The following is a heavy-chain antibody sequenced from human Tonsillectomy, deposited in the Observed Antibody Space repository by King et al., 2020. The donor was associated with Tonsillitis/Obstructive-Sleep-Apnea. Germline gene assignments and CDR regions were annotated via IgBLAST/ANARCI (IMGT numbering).Heavy chain of an antibody. D-gene: IGHD3-3*01. CDR3: ARGPDLWSGYYCDY. J-gene: IGHJ4*02. Sequence: TLKESGPTLVKPTQTLTLTCTFSGFSLSTSGVGVGWIRQPPGKALEWLALIYWDDDKRYSPSLKSRLIITKDTSKNQVVLTITNMDPVDTATYYCARGPDLWSGYYCDYWGQGTLVTVSS. CDR1: GFSLSTSGVG. CDR2: IYWDDDK. V-gene: IGHV2-5*02.